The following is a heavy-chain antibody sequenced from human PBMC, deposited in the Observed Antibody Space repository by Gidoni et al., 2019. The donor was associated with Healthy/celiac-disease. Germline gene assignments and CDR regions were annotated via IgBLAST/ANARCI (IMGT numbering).Heavy chain of an antibody. CDR1: GDSSTSYW. V-gene: IGHV5-10-1*03. CDR3: ARRTGYYGKKLGPWFDP. D-gene: IGHD3-10*01. CDR2: IDPSDSYT. J-gene: IGHJ5*02. Sequence: DVQLVQSGAEVKQPGESLRIPCKGSGDSSTSYWISWVRQMPGKGLEWMGRIDPSDSYTNYSPSFQGHVTISADKSISTAYLQWSSLKASDTAMYYCARRTGYYGKKLGPWFDPWGQGTLVTVSS.